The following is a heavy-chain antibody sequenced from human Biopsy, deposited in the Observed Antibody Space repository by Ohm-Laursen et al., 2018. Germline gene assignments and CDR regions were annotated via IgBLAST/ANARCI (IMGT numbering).Heavy chain of an antibody. CDR2: INKDGSVK. Sequence: SLRLSCAASGFTFSQYWMTWVRQSPGKGLEWVANINKDGSVKYFADSVKGRFTISRDNAENSMYLQMSSLTVDDTAVYYCARDERWGQGTLVTVSS. D-gene: IGHD5-24*01. V-gene: IGHV3-7*01. CDR3: ARDER. J-gene: IGHJ4*02. CDR1: GFTFSQYW.